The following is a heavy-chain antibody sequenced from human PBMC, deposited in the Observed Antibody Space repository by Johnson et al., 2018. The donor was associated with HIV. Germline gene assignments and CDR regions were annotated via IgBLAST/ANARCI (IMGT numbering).Heavy chain of an antibody. D-gene: IGHD6-19*01. J-gene: IGHJ3*02. CDR3: GQSGRWYSSDWYGVLDM. CDR2: IKQDGRAR. V-gene: IGHV3-7*01. CDR1: GFTLSSYW. Sequence: VQLVESGGVLVQPGGSLRLSCGASGFTLSSYWMSWFRQAPGKGLEWVANIKQDGRARYYVDSFKCRSTISSDNAKNALYPQMNSLSAEGTAVYYCGQSGRWYSSDWYGVLDMWGQGTMVTVSS.